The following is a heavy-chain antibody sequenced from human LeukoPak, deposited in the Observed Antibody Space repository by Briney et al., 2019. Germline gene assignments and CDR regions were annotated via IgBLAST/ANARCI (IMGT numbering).Heavy chain of an antibody. CDR3: ARAPNWKHFDY. Sequence: PSETLSLTCAVSGGSISSSNWWSWVRQPPGKGLEWSGEIYHSGTANYNPSLKSRVTISVDKSKNQFSLKLSSVTAADTAVYYCARAPNWKHFDYWGQGTLVTVSS. J-gene: IGHJ4*02. V-gene: IGHV4-4*02. CDR1: GGSISSSNW. CDR2: IYHSGTA. D-gene: IGHD1-1*01.